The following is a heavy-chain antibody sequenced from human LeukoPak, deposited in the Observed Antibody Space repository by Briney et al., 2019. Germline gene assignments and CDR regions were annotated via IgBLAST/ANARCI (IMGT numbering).Heavy chain of an antibody. CDR1: GFTFSSYW. CDR2: IKQDGSEK. J-gene: IGHJ5*02. V-gene: IGHV3-7*01. D-gene: IGHD6-13*01. CDR3: ASRSINWYRGNNWFDP. Sequence: GGSLRLSCAASGFTFSSYWMSWVRQAPGKGLEWVANIKQDGSEKYYVDSVKGRFTISRDNAKNSLSLQMNSLRAEDTAVYYCASRSINWYRGNNWFDPWGQGTLVTVSS.